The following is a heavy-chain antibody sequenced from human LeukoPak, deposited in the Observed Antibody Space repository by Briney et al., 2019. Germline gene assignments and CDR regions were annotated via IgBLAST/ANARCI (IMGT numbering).Heavy chain of an antibody. CDR1: GGSISSYY. D-gene: IGHD5-24*01. CDR3: ARRRDGYNSWYFDL. Sequence: SETLSLTCTVSGGSISSYYWSWIRQPPGKGLEWIGEINHSGSTNYNPSLKSRVTISVDTSKNQFSLKLSSVTAADTAVYYCARRRDGYNSWYFDLWGRGTLVTVSS. V-gene: IGHV4-34*01. J-gene: IGHJ2*01. CDR2: INHSGST.